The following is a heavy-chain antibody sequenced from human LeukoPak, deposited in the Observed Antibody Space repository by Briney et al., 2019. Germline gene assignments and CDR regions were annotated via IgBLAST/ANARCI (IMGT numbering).Heavy chain of an antibody. CDR3: ARDRVRGVISSCGY. CDR1: GFTFSSYS. J-gene: IGHJ4*02. CDR2: ISSSSSYI. D-gene: IGHD3-10*01. Sequence: GGSLRLSCAASGFTFSSYSMNWVRQAPGKGLEWVSSISSSSSYIYYADSVKGRFTISRDNSKNTLYLQMNSLRAEDTAVYYCARDRVRGVISSCGYWGQGTLVTVSS. V-gene: IGHV3-21*01.